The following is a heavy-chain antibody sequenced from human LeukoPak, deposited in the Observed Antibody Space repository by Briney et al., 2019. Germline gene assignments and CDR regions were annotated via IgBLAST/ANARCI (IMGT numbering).Heavy chain of an antibody. CDR3: AKEAPGIRGVIIGGKFFQH. Sequence: GGSLRLSCAASGFTVSSKYMSWVRQVPGKGLEWVSVIYSGGSTYYADSVKGRFTISRDNSKNTLYLQMTSLRAEDTAIYYCAKEAPGIRGVIIGGKFFQHWGQGTPVTVSS. CDR1: GFTVSSKY. D-gene: IGHD3-10*01. CDR2: IYSGGST. V-gene: IGHV3-66*01. J-gene: IGHJ1*01.